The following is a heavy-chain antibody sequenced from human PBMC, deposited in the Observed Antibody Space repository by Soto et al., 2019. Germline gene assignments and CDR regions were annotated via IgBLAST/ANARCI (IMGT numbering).Heavy chain of an antibody. J-gene: IGHJ5*02. Sequence: SETLSLTCTVSGGSISSGGYYWSWIRQHPGKGLEWIGYIYYSGSTYYNPSLKSRVTISVDTSKNQFSLKLSSVTAADTAVYYCARAQRGYCSGGCCPNWFDPWGQGTLVTVSS. CDR3: ARAQRGYCSGGCCPNWFDP. V-gene: IGHV4-31*03. CDR2: IYYSGST. D-gene: IGHD2-15*01. CDR1: GGSISSGGYY.